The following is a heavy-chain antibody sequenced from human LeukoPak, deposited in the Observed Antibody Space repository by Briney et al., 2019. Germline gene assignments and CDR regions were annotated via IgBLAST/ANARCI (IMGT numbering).Heavy chain of an antibody. D-gene: IGHD3-10*01. Sequence: GASVNVSCKASGGTFSSYAISWVRQAPGQGLEWMGRIIPILGIANYAQKFQGRVTITADKSTSTAYMELSSLRSEDTAVYYCARDQDYYGSGDYWGQGTLVTVSS. J-gene: IGHJ4*02. CDR3: ARDQDYYGSGDY. CDR1: GGTFSSYA. V-gene: IGHV1-69*04. CDR2: IIPILGIA.